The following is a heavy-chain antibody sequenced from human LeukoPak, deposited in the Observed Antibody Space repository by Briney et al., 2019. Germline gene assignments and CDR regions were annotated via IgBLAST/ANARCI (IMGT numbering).Heavy chain of an antibody. D-gene: IGHD2-2*01. CDR2: IYYSGST. CDR3: ARRCSSTSCPFDY. V-gene: IGHV4-39*01. Sequence: SSETLSLTCTVSGGSISSSSYYWGWIRQPPGKGLEWIGSIYYSGSTYYSPSLKSPFTISVDTSKNQFSLKLSSVTAADTAVYYCARRCSSTSCPFDYWGQGTLVTVSS. J-gene: IGHJ4*02. CDR1: GGSISSSSYY.